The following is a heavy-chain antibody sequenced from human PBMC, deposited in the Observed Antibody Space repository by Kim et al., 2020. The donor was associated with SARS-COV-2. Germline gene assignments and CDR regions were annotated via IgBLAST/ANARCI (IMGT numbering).Heavy chain of an antibody. CDR1: GFTFSSYA. CDR3: ARDPAFYYYGSGSPLDY. CDR2: ISYDGSNK. J-gene: IGHJ4*02. Sequence: GGSLRLSCAASGFTFSSYAMHWVRQAPGKGLEWVAVISYDGSNKYYADSVKGRFTISRDNSKNTLYLQMNSLRADDTAVYYCARDPAFYYYGSGSPLDYWGQGTLVTVSS. V-gene: IGHV3-30-3*01. D-gene: IGHD3-10*01.